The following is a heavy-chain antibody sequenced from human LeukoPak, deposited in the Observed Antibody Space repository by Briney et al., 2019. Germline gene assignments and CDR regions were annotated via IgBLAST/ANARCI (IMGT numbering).Heavy chain of an antibody. CDR1: GYSISSGYY. D-gene: IGHD2-21*02. CDR2: ISHSGST. CDR3: ARDLYCGGDCLGLFDY. J-gene: IGHJ4*02. Sequence: SETLSLTCTVSGYSISSGYYWGWIRQPPGKGLEWIGSISHSGSTYYKPSLPSRGPISVDTSKNQFSLTLSSVTAADTAVYYFARDLYCGGDCLGLFDYCGQGTLVTVSS. V-gene: IGHV4-38-2*02.